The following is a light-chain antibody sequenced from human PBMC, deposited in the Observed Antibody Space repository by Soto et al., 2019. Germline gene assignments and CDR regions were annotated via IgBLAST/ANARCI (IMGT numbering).Light chain of an antibody. Sequence: QSALTQPPSASGSPGQSVTISCTGISSDVGGYNYVSWYQQHPGKAPKLLIYVVSKRPSGVPDRFSGSKSDNTASLTVSGLQAEDEADYYCSSYAGSTNFDVFGGGTKLTVL. CDR3: SSYAGSTNFDV. CDR1: SSDVGGYNY. V-gene: IGLV2-8*01. J-gene: IGLJ2*01. CDR2: VVS.